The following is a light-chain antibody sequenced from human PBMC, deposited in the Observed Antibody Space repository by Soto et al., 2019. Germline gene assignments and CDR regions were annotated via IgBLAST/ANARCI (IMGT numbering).Light chain of an antibody. Sequence: DIQMTQSPSTQSASVGYRVTITCRASQSISNWLSWYQQKPGKDPRLLIYKASSLESGVASRFSGSGSGTEFTLTISSLQPDDFATYHCQHYNSYPYTFGHGTKLEIK. V-gene: IGKV1-5*03. CDR1: QSISNW. J-gene: IGKJ2*01. CDR3: QHYNSYPYT. CDR2: KAS.